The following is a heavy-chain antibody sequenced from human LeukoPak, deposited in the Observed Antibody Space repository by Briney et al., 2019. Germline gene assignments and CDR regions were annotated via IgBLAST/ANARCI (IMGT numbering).Heavy chain of an antibody. CDR3: AKSVTRWSPFAC. J-gene: IGHJ4*01. Sequence: GGALRVSCTASGFTFSSYAMGWVRQAPGKGLEWVSSIRGSGRSTYYADSVQGRFTISRDNSKNTLYLQMNSLRAEDTAVYYCAKSVTRWSPFACWGDGTLVTVSS. V-gene: IGHV3-23*01. D-gene: IGHD1-1*01. CDR1: GFTFSSYA. CDR2: IRGSGRST.